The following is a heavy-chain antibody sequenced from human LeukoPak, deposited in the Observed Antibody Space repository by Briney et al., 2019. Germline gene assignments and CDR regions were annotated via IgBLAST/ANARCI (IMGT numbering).Heavy chain of an antibody. D-gene: IGHD3-22*01. Sequence: GESLKISCKASNYNFANYWIGWVRQMPGKGLEWMGIVYPAGSQTLYSPSFQGLVTISVDTSTSTAYLQWSSLKASDTAMYYCARPLITADYYYGMDVWGQGTTVTVSS. J-gene: IGHJ6*02. V-gene: IGHV5-51*01. CDR3: ARPLITADYYYGMDV. CDR1: NYNFANYW. CDR2: VYPAGSQT.